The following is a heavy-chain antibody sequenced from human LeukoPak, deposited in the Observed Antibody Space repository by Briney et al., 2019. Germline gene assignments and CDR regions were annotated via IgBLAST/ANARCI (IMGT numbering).Heavy chain of an antibody. CDR1: VASISSISFY. D-gene: IGHD3-16*02. V-gene: IGHV4-39*01. CDR2: IYYNADT. CDR3: AVLLYRHYPWFDS. Sequence: PSETLSLTCTVSVASISSISFYWGWIRQPPGRGLEWIGTIYYNADTFYNPSRKSRVTMSVDTSASQFSLKLSSVTAADTAVYYCAVLLYRHYPWFDSWGQGTLVTVSS. J-gene: IGHJ5*01.